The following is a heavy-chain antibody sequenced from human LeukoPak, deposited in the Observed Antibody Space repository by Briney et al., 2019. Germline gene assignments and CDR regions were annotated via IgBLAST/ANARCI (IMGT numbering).Heavy chain of an antibody. D-gene: IGHD3-10*01. V-gene: IGHV3-33*01. CDR2: IWYDGSNK. CDR3: AGNYGPYYFDY. J-gene: IGHJ4*02. CDR1: GFTFSNYG. Sequence: GRSLRLSCAASGFTFSNYGMHWVRQAPGKGLEWVVVIWYDGSNKYYADSVKGRFTISRDNSKNTLYLQMNSLRAEDTAVYYCAGNYGPYYFDYWGQGTLVTVSS.